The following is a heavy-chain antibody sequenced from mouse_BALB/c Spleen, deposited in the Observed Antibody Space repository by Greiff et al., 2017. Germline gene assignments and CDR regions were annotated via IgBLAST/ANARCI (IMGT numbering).Heavy chain of an antibody. CDR2: IWAGGST. Sequence: VQGVESGPGLVAPSQSLSITCTVSGFSLTSYGVHWVRQPPGKGLEWLGVIWAGGSTNYNSALMSRLSISKDNSKSQVFLKMNSLQTDDTAMYYCARDPYYRYDGYFDYWGQGTTLTVSS. CDR3: ARDPYYRYDGYFDY. D-gene: IGHD2-14*01. J-gene: IGHJ2*01. V-gene: IGHV2-9*02. CDR1: GFSLTSYG.